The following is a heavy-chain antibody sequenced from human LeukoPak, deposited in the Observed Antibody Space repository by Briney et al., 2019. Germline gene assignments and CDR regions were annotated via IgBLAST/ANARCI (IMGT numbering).Heavy chain of an antibody. V-gene: IGHV3-74*01. D-gene: IGHD1-26*01. Sequence: GGSLRLSCAASGFTFSNYAMHWVRQPPGKGLVWVSRINPDGSHTNYADSVKGRFTISRDNAKNTLYLQMNSLRAEDTAVYYCVRDLGGPRDYWGQGTLVTVSS. CDR1: GFTFSNYA. J-gene: IGHJ4*02. CDR2: INPDGSHT. CDR3: VRDLGGPRDY.